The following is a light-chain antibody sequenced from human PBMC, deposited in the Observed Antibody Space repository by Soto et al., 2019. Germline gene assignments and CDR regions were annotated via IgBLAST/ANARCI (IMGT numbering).Light chain of an antibody. CDR1: QNIESRY. CDR2: GAS. Sequence: ENVLTQSPATLYLSPGERVTLSCRASQNIESRYLGWYHQKPGQAPRLLIYGASSRATCIPGRFSGSGSGTDFTLTSSSLEPEDFGVYYCQQYGRAPPWTFGQGTRVEVK. CDR3: QQYGRAPPWT. V-gene: IGKV3-20*01. J-gene: IGKJ1*01.